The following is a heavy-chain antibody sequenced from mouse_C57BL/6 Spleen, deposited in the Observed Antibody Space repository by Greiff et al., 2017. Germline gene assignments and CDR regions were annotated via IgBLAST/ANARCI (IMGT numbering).Heavy chain of an antibody. J-gene: IGHJ3*01. CDR3: ARNQYGNYEGFAY. Sequence: VQLQQSGPGLVAPSQSLTITCTVSGFSLTSYAISWVRQPPGKGLEWLGVIWPGGGTNYNSALKSRLSISKDNSKSQVFLKMNSLQTDDTARYYCARNQYGNYEGFAYWGQGTLVTVSA. CDR2: IWPGGGT. V-gene: IGHV2-9-1*01. D-gene: IGHD2-10*02. CDR1: GFSLTSYA.